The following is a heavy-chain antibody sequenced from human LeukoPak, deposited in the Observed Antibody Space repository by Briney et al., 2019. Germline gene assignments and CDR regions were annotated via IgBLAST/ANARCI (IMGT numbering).Heavy chain of an antibody. CDR3: ARDSTYYYDSRGQNAFDI. Sequence: GGSLRLSCAASGFTFSSYSMNWVRQAPGKGLEWVSYISSSSNTIYYADSVKGRSTISRDNAKNTLYLQVNSLRAEDTAVYYCARDSTYYYDSRGQNAFDIWGQGTMVTVSS. J-gene: IGHJ3*02. D-gene: IGHD3-22*01. CDR1: GFTFSSYS. CDR2: ISSSSNTI. V-gene: IGHV3-48*04.